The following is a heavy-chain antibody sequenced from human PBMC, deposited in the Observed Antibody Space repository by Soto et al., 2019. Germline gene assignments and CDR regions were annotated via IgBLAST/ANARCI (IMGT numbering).Heavy chain of an antibody. D-gene: IGHD2-21*02. CDR3: AHSRCGGDCLQSYSSHYYYGMDV. CDR2: IYLDDDK. Sequence: QITLKESGPSLVKPTQTLTLTCTFSGFSLSTGGVGVGWIRQPPGKALEWLALIYLDDDKRYSPSLRSRLTVTQDTSKNPVVLTMTNMDPVDTATYYCAHSRCGGDCLQSYSSHYYYGMDVWGQGTTVTVSS. CDR1: GFSLSTGGVG. V-gene: IGHV2-5*02. J-gene: IGHJ6*02.